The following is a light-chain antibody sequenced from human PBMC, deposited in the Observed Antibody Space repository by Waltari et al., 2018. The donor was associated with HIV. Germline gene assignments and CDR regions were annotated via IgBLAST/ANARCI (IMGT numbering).Light chain of an antibody. CDR3: AVWDDSLDGQPV. CDR1: RPHLGNKT. CDR2: SDD. J-gene: IGLJ7*01. Sequence: QSVLTQPASASGNPGQRVTISCSGSRPHLGNKTVSFYQQLPATAPKLLIFSDDQRPSGVPDRFSGSKSGTSASLAISGLQCEDDAVYFCAVWDDSLDGQPVFGGGTLLTV. V-gene: IGLV1-44*01.